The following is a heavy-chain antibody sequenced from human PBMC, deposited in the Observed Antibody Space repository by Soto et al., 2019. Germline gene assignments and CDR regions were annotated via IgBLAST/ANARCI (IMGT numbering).Heavy chain of an antibody. J-gene: IGHJ3*02. V-gene: IGHV3-23*01. CDR2: ISGSGGST. CDR1: GFTFSSYA. CDR3: AKGLGVVVTAMVAFDI. D-gene: IGHD2-21*02. Sequence: GGSLRLSCAASGFTFSSYAMSWVRQAPGKGLEWVSAISGSGGSTYYADSVKGRFTISRDNSKNTLYLQMNSLRAEDTAVYYCAKGLGVVVTAMVAFDIWGQGTMVTVSS.